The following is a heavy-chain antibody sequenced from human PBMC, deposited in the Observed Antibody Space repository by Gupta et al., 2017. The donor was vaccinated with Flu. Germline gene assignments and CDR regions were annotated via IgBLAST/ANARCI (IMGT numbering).Heavy chain of an antibody. CDR2: ISYDGSNK. J-gene: IGHJ5*02. CDR3: AKGYQLLFGPPDWFDP. D-gene: IGHD2-2*01. V-gene: IGHV3-30*18. Sequence: QVQLVESGGGVVQPGRSLRLSCAASGFTFSSYGMHWVRQAPGKGLEWVAVISYDGSNKYYADSVKGRFTISRDNSKNTLYLQMNSLRAEDTAVYYCAKGYQLLFGPPDWFDPWGQGTLVTVSS. CDR1: GFTFSSYG.